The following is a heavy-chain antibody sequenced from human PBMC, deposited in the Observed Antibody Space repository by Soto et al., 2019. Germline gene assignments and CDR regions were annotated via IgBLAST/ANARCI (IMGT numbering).Heavy chain of an antibody. Sequence: EVQLLESGGGLVQPGGSLRLSCAASGFTFSSYAMSWVRQAPGKGLEWVSAISGSGGSTYYADSVKGRLTNSRDNSKNTLYLQRNSLRAEDTAVYYCAKDRYCSGGSCYSEWAFDIWGQGTMVTVSS. J-gene: IGHJ3*02. CDR1: GFTFSSYA. V-gene: IGHV3-23*01. CDR3: AKDRYCSGGSCYSEWAFDI. CDR2: ISGSGGST. D-gene: IGHD2-15*01.